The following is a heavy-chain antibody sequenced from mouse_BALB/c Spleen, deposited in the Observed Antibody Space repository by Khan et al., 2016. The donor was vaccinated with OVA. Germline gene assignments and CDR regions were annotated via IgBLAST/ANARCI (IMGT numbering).Heavy chain of an antibody. CDR2: ILPGSGST. CDR3: ARVNSDKRNYFDD. V-gene: IGHV1-9*01. CDR1: GYTFSSYW. J-gene: IGHJ2*01. Sequence: QVQLQQSGADLMKPGASVKISCKVAGYTFSSYWIEWIKLRPGHGLEWIGEILPGSGSTNCNEKFKGKATFTADTSSNTAYMQLRSMTSEDSAVLYCARVNSDKRNYFDDRGQGCTLTVSS.